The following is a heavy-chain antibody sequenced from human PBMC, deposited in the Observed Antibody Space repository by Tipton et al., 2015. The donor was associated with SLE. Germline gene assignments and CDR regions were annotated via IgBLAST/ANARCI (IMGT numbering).Heavy chain of an antibody. CDR1: GGSISHFY. J-gene: IGHJ6*02. V-gene: IGHV4-59*01. CDR2: IYYSGTT. CDR3: ARGSRGVGFDV. D-gene: IGHD3-10*01. Sequence: TLSLTSSVSGGSISHFYWSWIRQPPGKGLEWIAYIYYSGTTNYNPSLKSRVSISVDTSKNHFSLNLYSVTAADTAVYYCARGSRGVGFDVWGHGTTVIVSS.